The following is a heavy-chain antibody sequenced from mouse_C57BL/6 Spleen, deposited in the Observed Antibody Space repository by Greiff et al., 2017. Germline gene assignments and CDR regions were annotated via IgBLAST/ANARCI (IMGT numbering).Heavy chain of an antibody. Sequence: VQLQQPGAELVRPGSSVKLSCKASGYTFTSYWMDWVKQRPGQGLEWIGNIYPSDSETHYNQKFKDKATLTVDKSSSTAYMQLSSLTSEDSAVYYCARNYYYPFDYWGQGTTLTVSS. D-gene: IGHD2-4*01. CDR3: ARNYYYPFDY. J-gene: IGHJ2*01. V-gene: IGHV1-61*01. CDR2: IYPSDSET. CDR1: GYTFTSYW.